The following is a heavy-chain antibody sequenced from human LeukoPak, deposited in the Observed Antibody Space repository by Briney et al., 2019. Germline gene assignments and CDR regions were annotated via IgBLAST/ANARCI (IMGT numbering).Heavy chain of an antibody. CDR3: AIPREGLRNLSAFDY. CDR1: GGSFSPYY. D-gene: IGHD5-12*01. V-gene: IGHV4-34*01. J-gene: IGHJ4*02. Sequence: TSETLSLTCAVDGGSFSPYYWSWIRQSPDKGLEWIGEINHSRSTNYNPSLKSRVTISVGTSKNQVSLKRSSVTAADTAVYYCAIPREGLRNLSAFDYWGQGTLVTVSS. CDR2: INHSRST.